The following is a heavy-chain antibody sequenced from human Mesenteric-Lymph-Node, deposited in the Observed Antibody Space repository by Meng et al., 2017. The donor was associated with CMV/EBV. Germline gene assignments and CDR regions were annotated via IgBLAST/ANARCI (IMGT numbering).Heavy chain of an antibody. CDR1: GYTFTSYD. V-gene: IGHV1-8*01. D-gene: IGHD2-2*01. J-gene: IGHJ6*02. CDR2: MNPNSGNT. CDR3: ARKYCSSSSCKGGHGMDV. Sequence: ASVKVSCKASGYTFTSYDINWVRQATGQGLEWMGWMNPNSGNTDYAQKFQGRVTMTRNTSISTAYMELSSLRSEDTAVYYCARKYCSSSSCKGGHGMDVWGQGTTVTVSS.